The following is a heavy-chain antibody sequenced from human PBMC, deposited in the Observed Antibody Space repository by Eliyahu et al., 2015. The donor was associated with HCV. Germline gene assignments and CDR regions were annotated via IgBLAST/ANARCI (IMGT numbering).Heavy chain of an antibody. CDR1: GFPFSNYW. Sequence: EVQLVESGGGLVQPGGSLRLSCAASGFPFSNYWMTWVRQAPGKGLEWVANIKEDGSKRNYVDSMRGRFTISRDNAKNLLYLQMNRLRAEDTAVYYCARDRSSPAQSGVDYWGQGTLVTVSS. J-gene: IGHJ4*02. CDR3: ARDRSSPAQSGVDY. D-gene: IGHD6-13*01. CDR2: IKEDGSKR. V-gene: IGHV3-7*03.